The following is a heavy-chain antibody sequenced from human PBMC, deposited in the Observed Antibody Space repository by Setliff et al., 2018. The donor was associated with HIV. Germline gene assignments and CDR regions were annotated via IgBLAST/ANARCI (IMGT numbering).Heavy chain of an antibody. J-gene: IGHJ4*02. CDR3: GSSASYYY. CDR2: IYYSGST. CDR1: GGSISSSSYY. D-gene: IGHD1-26*01. Sequence: PSETLSLTCTASGGSISSSSYYWGWIRQPPGKGLEWIGSIYYSGSTYYNPSLKSRVIISVYTSKNHFSLKLSSVTAADTAVYYCGSSASYYYWGQGTLVTVSS. V-gene: IGHV4-39*02.